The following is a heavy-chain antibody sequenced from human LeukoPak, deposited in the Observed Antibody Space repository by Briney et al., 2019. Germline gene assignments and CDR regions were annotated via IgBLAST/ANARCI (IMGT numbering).Heavy chain of an antibody. D-gene: IGHD6-6*01. CDR2: ISSGSSTI. CDR3: ARVFSSSSPFDY. Sequence: GESLRLSCAASGFIFHSYSMNWVRQAPGNRLEWVSYISSGSSTIYYADSVKGRFTTSRDNARNSLFLQMNSLRDEDTAVYYCARVFSSSSPFDYWGQGTLVTVSS. V-gene: IGHV3-48*02. J-gene: IGHJ4*02. CDR1: GFIFHSYS.